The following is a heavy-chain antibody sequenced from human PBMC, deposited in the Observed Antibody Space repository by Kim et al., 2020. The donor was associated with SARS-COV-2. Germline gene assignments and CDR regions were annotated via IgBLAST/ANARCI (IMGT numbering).Heavy chain of an antibody. J-gene: IGHJ4*02. V-gene: IGHV3-23*01. CDR3: AKDGLYTPSWRHFDS. D-gene: IGHD2-2*01. Sequence: ASVKVRSTLSLDNSKNPLYLQLNSLSAEDTAVYYCAKDGLYTPSWRHFDSWGQGTLVTVSS.